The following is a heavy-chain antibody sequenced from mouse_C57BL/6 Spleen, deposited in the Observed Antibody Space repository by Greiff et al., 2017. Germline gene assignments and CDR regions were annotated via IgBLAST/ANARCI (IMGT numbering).Heavy chain of an antibody. J-gene: IGHJ1*03. D-gene: IGHD1-1*01. CDR3: AVTTVVRGWYFDV. CDR2: IYPRSGNT. V-gene: IGHV1-81*01. CDR1: GYTFPSYG. Sequence: VQLQQSGAELARPGASVKLSCKASGYTFPSYGISWVKQRTGQGLEWIGEIYPRSGNTYYNEKFKGKATLTADKSSSTAYMELRSLTSEDSAVYFCAVTTVVRGWYFDVWGTGTTVTVSS.